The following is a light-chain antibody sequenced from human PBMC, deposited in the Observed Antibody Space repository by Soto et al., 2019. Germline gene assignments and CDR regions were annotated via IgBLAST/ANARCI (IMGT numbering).Light chain of an antibody. CDR2: AAS. J-gene: IGKJ1*01. V-gene: IGKV1-8*01. CDR3: QQYYSYSPWT. CDR1: QGISSY. Sequence: AIRMTQSPSLLSASTGDRVTITCRASQGISSYLAWYQQKPGKAPKLLIYAASTLQRRVPSRFSGSGSGTDFTLTISCLQSEDFATYYCQQYYSYSPWTFSQGTKVEIK.